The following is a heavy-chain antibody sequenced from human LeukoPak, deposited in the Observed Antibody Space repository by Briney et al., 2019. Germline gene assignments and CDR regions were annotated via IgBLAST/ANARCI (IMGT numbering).Heavy chain of an antibody. CDR1: GFTFSSYE. Sequence: QPGGSLRLSCAASGFTFSSYEMNWVRQAPGKGLEWVSYISSSGSTIYYADSVKGRFTISRDNAKNSLYLQMNSLRAEDTALYYCAKAYRPYDSSHYPNDYWGQGTLVTVSS. CDR3: AKAYRPYDSSHYPNDY. V-gene: IGHV3-48*03. CDR2: ISSSGSTI. J-gene: IGHJ4*02. D-gene: IGHD3-22*01.